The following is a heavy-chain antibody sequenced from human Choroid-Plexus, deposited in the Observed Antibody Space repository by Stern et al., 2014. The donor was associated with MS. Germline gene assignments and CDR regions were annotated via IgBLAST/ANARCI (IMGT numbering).Heavy chain of an antibody. D-gene: IGHD2/OR15-2a*01. CDR3: AKDRQYLTYFFDH. Sequence: EQLVESGGGVVQPGRPLRLSCVASGFTFGSCAMHWVRQAPGKGLEWVAGVSYDGSNKYYADSVKGGFTISRDNSQNTLYMQMSSLRPEDTAVYYCAKDRQYLTYFFDHWGQGSLVTVSS. CDR2: VSYDGSNK. J-gene: IGHJ5*02. CDR1: GFTFGSCA. V-gene: IGHV3-30*18.